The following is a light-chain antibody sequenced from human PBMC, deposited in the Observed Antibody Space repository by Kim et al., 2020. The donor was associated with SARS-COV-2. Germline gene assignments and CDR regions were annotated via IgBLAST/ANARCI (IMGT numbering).Light chain of an antibody. J-gene: IGKJ1*01. CDR3: QYGDIMWT. CDR1: QSITNY. Sequence: DIQMTQSSSSLSASVGDRVTITCRASQSITNYLNWYQQKPAKAPKRLIYAASSLQSGLPTSFSGSGSAADLTLTSSSLQPEDFATYYCQYGDIMWTFGQGTKVDIK. V-gene: IGKV1-39*01. CDR2: AAS.